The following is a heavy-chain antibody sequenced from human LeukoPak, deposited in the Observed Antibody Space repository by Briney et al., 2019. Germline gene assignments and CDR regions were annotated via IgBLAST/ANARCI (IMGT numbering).Heavy chain of an antibody. V-gene: IGHV4-31*03. J-gene: IGHJ4*02. CDR2: IYHSGYT. CDR3: ARDLGYCTNGVCHTRFDY. D-gene: IGHD2-8*01. CDR1: GGSISSGGYY. Sequence: QPSETLSLTCTVSGGSISSGGYYWSWIRQHPGKGLEWIGYIYHSGYTYYNPSLTSRVTISVDTSNNQFSLNLSSVTAADTAVYYCARDLGYCTNGVCHTRFDYWGQGTLVAVSS.